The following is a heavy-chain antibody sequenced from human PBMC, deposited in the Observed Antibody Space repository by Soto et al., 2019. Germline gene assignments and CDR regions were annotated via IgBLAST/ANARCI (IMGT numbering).Heavy chain of an antibody. CDR1: GFSFTDYG. CDR2: IWYDGSNK. CDR3: ARAPSFGSGSSYAFEI. D-gene: IGHD3-10*01. V-gene: IGHV3-33*01. Sequence: QVQLVESGGGVVQPGRSLRLSCAASGFSFTDYGMHWVRQAPGKGLEWVAVIWYDGSNKYYADSVKGRFTISRDNSKNTLYLQMNSLRAEDTAVYSCARAPSFGSGSSYAFEIWGQGTMVTVSS. J-gene: IGHJ3*02.